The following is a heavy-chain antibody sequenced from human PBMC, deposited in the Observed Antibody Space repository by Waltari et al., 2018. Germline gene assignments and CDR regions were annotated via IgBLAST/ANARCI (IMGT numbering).Heavy chain of an antibody. J-gene: IGHJ4*02. D-gene: IGHD4-17*01. CDR2: ISSSSSDI. V-gene: IGHV3-21*03. CDR1: GFTFSSYS. CDR3: AREFFAVTTGGRLYYFDY. Sequence: EVQLVESGGGLVKPGGSLRLSCAASGFTFSSYSMNWVRQAPGKGLEWVSSISSSSSDIYYADSVKGRFTISRDNAKNSLYLQMNSLRAEDTAVYYCAREFFAVTTGGRLYYFDYWGQGTLVTVSS.